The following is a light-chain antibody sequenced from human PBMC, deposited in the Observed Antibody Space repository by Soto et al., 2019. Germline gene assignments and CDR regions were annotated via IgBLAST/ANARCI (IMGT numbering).Light chain of an antibody. J-gene: IGKJ4*01. CDR2: DAS. CDR1: QSVRRY. Sequence: EIVLTQSPATLSLSPGERATLSCRASQSVRRYLAWYQQNPGQAPRLLIYDASNRATGIPARFSGSGSGTDFTLTISSLEPEDFAVYYCQQRSNWPLFGGGTKVDIK. V-gene: IGKV3-11*01. CDR3: QQRSNWPL.